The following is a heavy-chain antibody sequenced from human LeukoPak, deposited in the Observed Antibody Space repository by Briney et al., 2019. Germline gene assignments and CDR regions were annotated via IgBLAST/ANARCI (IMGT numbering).Heavy chain of an antibody. Sequence: GGSLKLSCAASGLTFSSHWMHWVRQAPGKGLEWVANIEQEGSEKYFLAAARGRGTLSSDHAKNYLYLEMNRLRVEGPRDFFWGRPTGRLNMVIVLDVWGKGTTVTV. CDR2: IEQEGSEK. CDR3: GRPTGRLNMVIVLDV. V-gene: IGHV3-7*03. CDR1: GLTFSSHW. J-gene: IGHJ6*03. D-gene: IGHD6-25*01.